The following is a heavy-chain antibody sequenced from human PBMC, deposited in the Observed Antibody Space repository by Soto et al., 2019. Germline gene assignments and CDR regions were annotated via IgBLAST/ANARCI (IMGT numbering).Heavy chain of an antibody. Sequence: QVQLVQSGAEVKKPGSSVKVSCKASGDTFSNYGISWVRQAPGQGLEWMGGIIPLLGTASFAQKFQGRLTTAADESTPTAYVELRSLRPEDTAVYYCARSSGWQTHYYPGMDVWGQGTTVTVSS. D-gene: IGHD6-19*01. CDR3: ARSSGWQTHYYPGMDV. V-gene: IGHV1-69*13. CDR2: IIPLLGTA. CDR1: GDTFSNYG. J-gene: IGHJ6*02.